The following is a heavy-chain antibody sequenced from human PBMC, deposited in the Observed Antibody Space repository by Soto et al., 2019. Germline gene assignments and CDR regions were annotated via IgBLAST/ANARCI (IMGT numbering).Heavy chain of an antibody. J-gene: IGHJ4*02. D-gene: IGHD1-7*01. CDR1: GFSLSTSGVG. V-gene: IGHV2-5*01. CDR3: AHSGRYNWNYDY. CDR2: IYWNDDK. Sequence: GSGPTLVNPTQTLTLTCTFSGFSLSTSGVGVGWIRQPPGKALEWLALIYWNDDKRYSPSLKSRLAITKDTSKNQVVLTLTNVDRVDTGTYYCAHSGRYNWNYDYWGQGFPVTVSS.